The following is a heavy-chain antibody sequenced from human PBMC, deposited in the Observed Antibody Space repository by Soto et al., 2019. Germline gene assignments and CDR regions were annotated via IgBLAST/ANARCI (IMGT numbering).Heavy chain of an antibody. CDR1: GYTFSKYG. J-gene: IGHJ6*02. CDR3: SRFIMVGGWFDPNYYHGMDV. V-gene: IGHV1-18*01. Sequence: GASVKVSCKTSGYTFSKYGINGVLQSPLQGLDGMGWISGYNGNTNYAQTVQGRVTMTTGTSTGTVYMELRSLKSDDTAIYYCSRFIMVGGWFDPNYYHGMDVWGQGTTVTVSS. D-gene: IGHD6-19*01. CDR2: ISGYNGNT.